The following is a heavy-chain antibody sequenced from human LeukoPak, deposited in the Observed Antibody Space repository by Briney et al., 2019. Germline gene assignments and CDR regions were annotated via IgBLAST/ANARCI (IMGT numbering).Heavy chain of an antibody. J-gene: IGHJ6*02. D-gene: IGHD4-17*01. CDR1: GGTFSSYA. CDR3: AVSGDASYYYYGMDV. Sequence: GALVKVSCKASGGTFSSYAISWVRQAPGQGLEWMGGIIPIFGTANYAQKFQGRVTITADESTSTAYMELSSLRSEDTAVYYCAVSGDASYYYYGMDVWGQGTTVTVSS. V-gene: IGHV1-69*01. CDR2: IIPIFGTA.